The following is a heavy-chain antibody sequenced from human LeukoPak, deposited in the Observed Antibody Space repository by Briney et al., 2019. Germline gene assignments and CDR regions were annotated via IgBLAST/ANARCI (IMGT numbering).Heavy chain of an antibody. CDR1: GFTLSGYW. Sequence: GGSLRLSCAASGFTLSGYWMHWVRQAPGEGLVWVSRMNSDGTITTYADSVRGRFTISRDNAKNTLYLQMSSLRAEDTAVYYCARERIYGDYFDYWGQGALVTVSS. CDR2: MNSDGTIT. CDR3: ARERIYGDYFDY. D-gene: IGHD4-17*01. V-gene: IGHV3-74*01. J-gene: IGHJ4*02.